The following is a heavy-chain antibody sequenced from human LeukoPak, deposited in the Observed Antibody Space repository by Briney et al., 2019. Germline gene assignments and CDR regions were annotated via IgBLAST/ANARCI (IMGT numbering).Heavy chain of an antibody. J-gene: IGHJ4*02. CDR3: AKATDYGDGYFDY. V-gene: IGHV3-23*01. D-gene: IGHD4-17*01. CDR1: GFTFSSYG. CDR2: ISGSGGST. Sequence: GGSLRLSCAAAGFTFSSYGMSCVRQPPGKWLEWVSAISGSGGSTYYADSVKGRFTISRDNSKNTLYLQMHSMRAEDTAVYYCAKATDYGDGYFDYWGQGTLVTVSS.